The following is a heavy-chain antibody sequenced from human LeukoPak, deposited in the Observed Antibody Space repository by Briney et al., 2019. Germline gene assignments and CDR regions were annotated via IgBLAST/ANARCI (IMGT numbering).Heavy chain of an antibody. CDR3: ARIAAVGDYYYMDV. J-gene: IGHJ6*03. CDR1: GFTFSSYW. CDR2: IKQDGSEM. D-gene: IGHD2-15*01. V-gene: IGHV3-7*01. Sequence: GGSLRLSCAASGFTFSSYWMGWVRQAPGKGLEWVANIKQDGSEMFYVDSVKGRFTISRDNAKNSLFLQMNSLRAEDTALYYCARIAAVGDYYYMDVWGKGTTVTVSS.